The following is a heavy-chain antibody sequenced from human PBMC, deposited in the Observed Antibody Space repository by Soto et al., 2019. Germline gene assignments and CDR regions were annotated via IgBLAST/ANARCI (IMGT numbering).Heavy chain of an antibody. Sequence: PGGSLRLSCAASGFTFSSYSMNWVRQAPGKGLEWVSSISSSSSYIYYADSVKGRFTISRDNAKNSLFLQMDSLRDEDTAVYYCARDHNWAFDYWGPGTPVTVSS. D-gene: IGHD3-16*01. J-gene: IGHJ4*02. CDR2: ISSSSSYI. CDR3: ARDHNWAFDY. V-gene: IGHV3-21*01. CDR1: GFTFSSYS.